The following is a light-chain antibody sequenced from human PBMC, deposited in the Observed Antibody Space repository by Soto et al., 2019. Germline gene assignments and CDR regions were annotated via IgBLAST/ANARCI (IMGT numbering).Light chain of an antibody. Sequence: ETVMTQSPATLSVSPGESDTLSCRASQSLNSNLAWYQQKPGQAPRLLIYDASNRATGIPARYSGSRSGTDFTLTIRSLEPEDFAVYYGQQYNNWPPWTVGQGTKGEIK. CDR3: QQYNNWPPWT. CDR1: QSLNSN. V-gene: IGKV3D-15*01. CDR2: DAS. J-gene: IGKJ1*01.